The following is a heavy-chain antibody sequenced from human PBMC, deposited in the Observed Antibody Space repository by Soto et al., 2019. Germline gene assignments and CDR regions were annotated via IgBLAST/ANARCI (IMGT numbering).Heavy chain of an antibody. V-gene: IGHV3-23*01. CDR2: ISGSGGST. CDR3: AKDLSMGWLSSYYYGMDV. Sequence: GGSLRLSCAASGFTFSSFAMSWVRQAPGKGLEWVSAISGSGGSTYYADSVKGRFTISRDNSKNTLYLQMNSLRAEDTAVYYCAKDLSMGWLSSYYYGMDVWGQGTTVTASS. CDR1: GFTFSSFA. D-gene: IGHD3-3*01. J-gene: IGHJ6*02.